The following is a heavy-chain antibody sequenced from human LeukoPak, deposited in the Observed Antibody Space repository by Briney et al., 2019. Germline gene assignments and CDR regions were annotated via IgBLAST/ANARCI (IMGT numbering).Heavy chain of an antibody. D-gene: IGHD5-12*01. CDR1: GFTFDDYA. V-gene: IGHV3-9*01. CDR3: AKGVEMATILARFDY. J-gene: IGHJ4*02. CDR2: ISWNSGSI. Sequence: GGSLGLSCAASGFTFDDYAMHWVRQAPGKGLEWVSGISWNSGSIGYADSVKGRFTISRDNAKNSLYLQMNSLRAEDTALYYCAKGVEMATILARFDYWGQGTLVTVSS.